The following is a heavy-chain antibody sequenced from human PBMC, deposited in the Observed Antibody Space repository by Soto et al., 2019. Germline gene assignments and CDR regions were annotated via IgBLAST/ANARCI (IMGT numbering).Heavy chain of an antibody. CDR2: MNPNSGNT. CDR3: AREIVVVPAAIAYYYYYYMDV. D-gene: IGHD2-2*01. V-gene: IGHV1-8*01. J-gene: IGHJ6*03. Sequence: QVQLVQSGAEVKKPGASVKVSCKASGYTFTSYDINWGRQATGQGLEWMGWMNPNSGNTGYAQKFQGRVTMTRNTSISTAYMELSSLRSEDTAVYYCAREIVVVPAAIAYYYYYYMDVWGKGTTVTVSS. CDR1: GYTFTSYD.